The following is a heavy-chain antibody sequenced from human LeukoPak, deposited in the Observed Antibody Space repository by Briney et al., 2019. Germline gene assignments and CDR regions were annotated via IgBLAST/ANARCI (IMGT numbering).Heavy chain of an antibody. CDR3: ARGAWATRLGS. Sequence: SETLSLTCAVYGESLNSYYWSWVRQPPGEGLEWIGEIYESGTTEYNPSLKSRVAISMVPSKQQFSLSLSSVTAADTAVYYCARGAWATRLGSWGLGTPVIVSS. CDR1: GESLNSYY. D-gene: IGHD2-15*01. J-gene: IGHJ4*02. CDR2: IYESGTT. V-gene: IGHV4-34*01.